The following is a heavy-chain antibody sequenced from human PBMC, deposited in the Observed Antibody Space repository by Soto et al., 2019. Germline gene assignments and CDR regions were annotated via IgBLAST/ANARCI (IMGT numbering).Heavy chain of an antibody. V-gene: IGHV3-33*06. CDR2: IWYDGSDE. CDR3: AKDNTPHGEQLGFFDY. D-gene: IGHD6-13*01. CDR1: GFIFSNYG. Sequence: GGSLSLSCAASGFIFSNYGMHWVRQAPGKGLEWVAVIWYDGSDEYYADSVKGRFTISRDNSKNTLYLRMSSLRAEDTAVYYCAKDNTPHGEQLGFFDYWGQGTLVTVSS. J-gene: IGHJ4*02.